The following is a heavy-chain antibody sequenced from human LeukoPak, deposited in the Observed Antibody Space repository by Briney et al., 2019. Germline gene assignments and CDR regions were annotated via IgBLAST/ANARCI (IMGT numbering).Heavy chain of an antibody. J-gene: IGHJ4*02. CDR3: AKHSGNLQIGLDY. V-gene: IGHV3-74*03. D-gene: IGHD6-19*01. CDR2: IKSDERSA. CDR1: GFTITNHW. Sequence: TGGSLRLSCEVSGFTITNHWMYWVRQAPGRGLVWVSRIKSDERSAAYADSVKGQFTISRDNSKTTLYLQMNSLRAEDTAVYYCAKHSGNLQIGLDYGGQGTLVTVSS.